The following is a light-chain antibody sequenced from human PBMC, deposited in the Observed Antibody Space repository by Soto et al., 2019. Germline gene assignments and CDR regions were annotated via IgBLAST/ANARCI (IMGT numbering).Light chain of an antibody. V-gene: IGKV3-15*01. J-gene: IGKJ1*01. CDR3: QQYNNWPPWT. Sequence: EVGMTQSPATLSVSPGERATLSCRASQSVSSNLAWYQQKPGQAPRLLIYGASTRATGIPARFSGSGSGTEFTLTICSLQSEDFAVYYCQQYNNWPPWTFGQGTKVDIK. CDR1: QSVSSN. CDR2: GAS.